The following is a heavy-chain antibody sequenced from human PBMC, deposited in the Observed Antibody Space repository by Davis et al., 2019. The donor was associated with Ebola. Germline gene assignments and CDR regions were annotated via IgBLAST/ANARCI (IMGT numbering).Heavy chain of an antibody. CDR3: AREDTSEASDM. V-gene: IGHV3-7*01. J-gene: IGHJ3*02. CDR2: INEDGNEE. D-gene: IGHD1-26*01. CDR1: GFTFSSYS. Sequence: GGSLRLSCAASGFTFSSYSMNWVRQAPGKGLEWVANINEDGNEEYYVDSVKGRFTISRDNAKTSLCLRMDSLRAEDTAVYYCAREDTSEASDMWGQGTMVTVSS.